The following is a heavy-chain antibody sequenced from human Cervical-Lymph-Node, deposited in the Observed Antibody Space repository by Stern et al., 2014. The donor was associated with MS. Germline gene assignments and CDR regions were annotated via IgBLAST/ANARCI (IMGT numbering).Heavy chain of an antibody. J-gene: IGHJ4*02. CDR3: ARGSRHSDY. CDR2: IRNKANSYTT. CDR1: GFTFSDYY. V-gene: IGHV3-72*01. Sequence: EVQLVQSGGGLVQPGGSLRLSCAASGFTFSDYYMDWVRQAPGKGLEWVGRIRNKANSYTTEYAASVVGRFTISRDDSKNSLYLQMNTLKTEDTAVYYCARGSRHSDYWGQGIMVTVSS.